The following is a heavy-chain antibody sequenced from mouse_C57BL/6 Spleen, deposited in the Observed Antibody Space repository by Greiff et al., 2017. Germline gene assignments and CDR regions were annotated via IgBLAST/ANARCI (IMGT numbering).Heavy chain of an antibody. V-gene: IGHV5-4*03. CDR1: GYTFSSYG. J-gene: IGHJ1*03. CDR3: ARSEIYYYYSSPWSFDV. Sequence: EVKLVESGGGLVKPGGSLKLSCAASGYTFSSYGMSWVRQTPEKRLEWVATISDGGSYTHYPDNVKGRFTISRDNAKNNLYMPMSHLKSKDTAMYYCARSEIYYYYSSPWSFDVWGTGTTVTVSS. CDR2: ISDGGSYT. D-gene: IGHD1-1*01.